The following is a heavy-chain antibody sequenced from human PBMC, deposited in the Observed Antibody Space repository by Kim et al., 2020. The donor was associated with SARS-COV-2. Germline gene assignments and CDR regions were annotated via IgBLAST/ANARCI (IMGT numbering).Heavy chain of an antibody. Sequence: SVKVSCKASGGTFSSYVISWVRQAPGQGLEGMGGIIPIFGTPNHAQKFLDRITITADESTSTADMELSSLRSDDTAVYYCARRETKWDAFDIWGQGTMVTVSS. V-gene: IGHV1-69*13. CDR3: ARRETKWDAFDI. D-gene: IGHD1-7*01. J-gene: IGHJ3*02. CDR1: GGTFSSYV. CDR2: IIPIFGTP.